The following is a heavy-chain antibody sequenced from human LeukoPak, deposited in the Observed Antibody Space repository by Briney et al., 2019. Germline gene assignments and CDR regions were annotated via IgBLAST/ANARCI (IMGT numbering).Heavy chain of an antibody. J-gene: IGHJ6*03. CDR1: GFTFSSYA. CDR2: ISGSGGST. V-gene: IGHV3-23*01. D-gene: IGHD6-25*01. Sequence: PGGSLRLSCAASGFTFSSYAMSWVRQAPGKGLEWVSAISGSGGSTYYADSVKGRFTISRDISKNTLYLQMNSLRAEDTAVYYCAKDGGYEGSYYYMDVWGEGTTVTVSS. CDR3: AKDGGYEGSYYYMDV.